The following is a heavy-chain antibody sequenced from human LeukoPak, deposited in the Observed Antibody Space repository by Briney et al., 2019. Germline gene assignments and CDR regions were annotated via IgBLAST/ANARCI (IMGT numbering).Heavy chain of an antibody. Sequence: ASVKVSCKVSGYTLTELSMHWVRQAPGKGLEWMGGFDPEDGETIYAQKFQGRVTMTEDTSTDTAYMELSSLRFEDTAAYYCATGADYYGSEYFDYWGQGTLVTVSS. CDR2: FDPEDGET. CDR1: GYTLTELS. V-gene: IGHV1-24*01. CDR3: ATGADYYGSEYFDY. D-gene: IGHD3-10*01. J-gene: IGHJ4*02.